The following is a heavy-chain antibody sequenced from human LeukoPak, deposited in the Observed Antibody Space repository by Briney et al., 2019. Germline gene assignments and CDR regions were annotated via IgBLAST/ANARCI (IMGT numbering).Heavy chain of an antibody. D-gene: IGHD3-9*01. Sequence: GASVKDSCKASGYSFTNYHMHWVRPARGQGLEWMGTINPRYGSTTYTQKFQGRVTVTRDTSTSTVYMDLSSLRSEDTAVYYCAASAGYDVLTGYQEDHYYFDYWGQGSQDTVSS. CDR3: AASAGYDVLTGYQEDHYYFDY. CDR2: INPRYGST. V-gene: IGHV1-46*01. J-gene: IGHJ4*02. CDR1: GYSFTNYH.